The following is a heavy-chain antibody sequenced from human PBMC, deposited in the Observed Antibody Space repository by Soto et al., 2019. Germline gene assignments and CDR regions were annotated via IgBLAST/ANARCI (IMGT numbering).Heavy chain of an antibody. Sequence: QVQLQESGPGLVKPSQTLSLTCTVSGGSISSGDYYWSWIRQPPGKGLEWIGYIYYSGSTYYNPSLKSRVTISVDTSKNQFSLKLSSVTAADTAVYYCARGKPGNDLGGLTIVVVPAAPAFDYWGQGTLVTVSS. CDR2: IYYSGST. CDR3: ARGKPGNDLGGLTIVVVPAAPAFDY. D-gene: IGHD2-2*01. J-gene: IGHJ4*02. CDR1: GGSISSGDYY. V-gene: IGHV4-30-4*01.